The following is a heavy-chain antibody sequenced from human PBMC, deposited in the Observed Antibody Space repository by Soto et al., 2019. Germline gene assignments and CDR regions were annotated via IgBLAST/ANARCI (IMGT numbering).Heavy chain of an antibody. D-gene: IGHD6-19*01. CDR1: GVSIGSNYY. Sequence: QVLLQESGPGLVQPSGTLSLSCVVSGVSIGSNYYWGWVRQPPGKGLEWLGDMSHIGSVNYNPPLKSRVTISMDTSQNQFSLKLDSMTAADTAVYYCARSLGWYAVDYWGQGTLVIVSS. V-gene: IGHV4-4*02. J-gene: IGHJ4*02. CDR2: MSHIGSV. CDR3: ARSLGWYAVDY.